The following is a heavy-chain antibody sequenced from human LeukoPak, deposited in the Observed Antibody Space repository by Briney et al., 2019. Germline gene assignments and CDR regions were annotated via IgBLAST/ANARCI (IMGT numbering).Heavy chain of an antibody. J-gene: IGHJ1*01. CDR3: AKVRIPNSSGWLDPFSY. CDR2: ISGSGGST. V-gene: IGHV3-23*01. Sequence: TGGSLRLSCAASGFTFSSYAMSWVRQAPGKGLEWVSAISGSGGSTYYADSVKGRFTISRDNSKNTLYLQMNSLRAEDTAVYYCAKVRIPNSSGWLDPFSYWGQGTLVTVSS. D-gene: IGHD6-19*01. CDR1: GFTFSSYA.